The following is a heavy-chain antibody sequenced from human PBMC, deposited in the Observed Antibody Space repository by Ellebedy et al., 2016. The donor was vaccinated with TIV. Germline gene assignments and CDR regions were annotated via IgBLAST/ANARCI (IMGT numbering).Heavy chain of an antibody. CDR1: GGSVSSGSYY. V-gene: IGHV4-61*01. CDR3: ASGGWFGETSYAFDI. CDR2: IYYSGST. D-gene: IGHD3-10*01. Sequence: SETLSLTXTVSGGSVSSGSYYWSWIRQPPGKGLEWIGYIYYSGSTNYNPSLKSRVTISVDTSKNQFSLKLSSVTAADTAVYYCASGGWFGETSYAFDIWGQGTMVTVSS. J-gene: IGHJ3*02.